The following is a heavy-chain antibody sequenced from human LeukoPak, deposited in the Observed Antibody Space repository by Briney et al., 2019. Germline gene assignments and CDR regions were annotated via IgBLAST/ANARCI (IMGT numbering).Heavy chain of an antibody. V-gene: IGHV3-74*01. CDR3: ARYEQRPGVTASDP. Sequence: GGSLRLSCAASGFTFNIYTMNWVRQAPGKGLEWVSCINPDGSWTLHADSVKGRFAISRDYARNTLYLQMNSLGVEDTAMYYCARYEQRPGVTASDPWSQGTLVTVSS. CDR1: GFTFNIYT. CDR2: INPDGSWT. D-gene: IGHD2-21*02. J-gene: IGHJ5*02.